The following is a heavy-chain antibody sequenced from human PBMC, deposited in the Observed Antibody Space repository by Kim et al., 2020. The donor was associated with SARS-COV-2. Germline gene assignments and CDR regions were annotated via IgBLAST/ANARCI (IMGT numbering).Heavy chain of an antibody. V-gene: IGHV4-34*01. CDR1: GGSFSGYY. CDR2: INHSGST. Sequence: SETLSLTCAVYGGSFSGYYWSWIRQPPGKGLEWIGEINHSGSTNYNPSLKSRVTISVDTSKNQFSLKLSPVTAAATAVYYCARKQRDYGGNLTPLDYWG. D-gene: IGHD2-21*02. J-gene: IGHJ4*01. CDR3: ARKQRDYGGNLTPLDY.